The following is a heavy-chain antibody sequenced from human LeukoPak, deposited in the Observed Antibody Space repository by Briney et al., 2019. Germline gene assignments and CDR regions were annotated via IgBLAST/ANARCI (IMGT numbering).Heavy chain of an antibody. CDR3: ARDPNGDYVGAFDF. J-gene: IGHJ3*01. CDR1: GFTFSEYA. D-gene: IGHD4-17*01. CDR2: INGDGYT. Sequence: TGGSLRLSCAASGFTFSEYAMHWVRQAPGKGLEWVPSINGDGYTYFADSVKGRFTISRDNSKNTLYLQMNSLRVEDTAVYYCARDPNGDYVGAFDFWGQGTMVTVSS. V-gene: IGHV3-69-1*02.